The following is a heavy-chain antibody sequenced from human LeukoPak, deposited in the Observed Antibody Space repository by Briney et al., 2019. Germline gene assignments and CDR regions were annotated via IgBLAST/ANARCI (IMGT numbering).Heavy chain of an antibody. V-gene: IGHV3-21*01. CDR3: ARDGSGWYYFDY. CDR2: ISSSGSYI. CDR1: GFTFSSYS. Sequence: GGSLRLSCAASGFTFSSYSMNWVRQAPGKGLEWVSSISSSGSYIYYADSVKGRFTISRDNAKNSLYLQMNSLRAEDTAVYYCARDGSGWYYFDYWGQGALVTVSS. D-gene: IGHD6-19*01. J-gene: IGHJ4*02.